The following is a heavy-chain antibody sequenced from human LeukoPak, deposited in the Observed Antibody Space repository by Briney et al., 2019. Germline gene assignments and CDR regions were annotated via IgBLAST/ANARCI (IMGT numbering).Heavy chain of an antibody. J-gene: IGHJ3*02. CDR3: TTADYYDSSDYDAFDI. CDR2: IKSKTDGGTT. V-gene: IGHV3-15*01. CDR1: GFTFSNAW. D-gene: IGHD3-22*01. Sequence: PGGSLRLSCAASGFTFSNAWMSWVRQAPGKGLEWVGRIKSKTDGGTTDYAAPVKGRFTISRDDSKNTLYLQMNGLKTEDTAEYYCTTADYYDSSDYDAFDIWGQGTMVTVSS.